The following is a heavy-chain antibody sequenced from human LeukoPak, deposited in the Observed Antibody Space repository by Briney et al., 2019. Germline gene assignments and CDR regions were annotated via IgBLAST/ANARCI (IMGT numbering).Heavy chain of an antibody. J-gene: IGHJ4*02. CDR2: ISSSSTYI. CDR3: ARGTGAGLVQAYYFDY. Sequence: GGSLRLSCAASGFTFSSYSMNWVRQAPEKGLEWVSSISSSSTYIYYADSVKGRFTISRDNANNSLYLQMNSLRAEDTAVYYCARGTGAGLVQAYYFDYWGQGTLVTVSS. CDR1: GFTFSSYS. D-gene: IGHD3/OR15-3a*01. V-gene: IGHV3-21*01.